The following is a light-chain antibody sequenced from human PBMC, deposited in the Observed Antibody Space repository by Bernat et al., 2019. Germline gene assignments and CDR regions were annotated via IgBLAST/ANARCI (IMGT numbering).Light chain of an antibody. CDR2: DAS. CDR1: QSVSSY. J-gene: IGKJ1*01. V-gene: IGKV3-11*01. CDR3: QQRSKWHTWT. Sequence: IVLTQSPATLSLSPGERATLSCRASQSVSSYLAWYQQKPGQAPRLLIYDASNSATGIPARFSGSGSGTDFTLTISSLEPEDFAVYYCQQRSKWHTWTFGQGTKVEIK.